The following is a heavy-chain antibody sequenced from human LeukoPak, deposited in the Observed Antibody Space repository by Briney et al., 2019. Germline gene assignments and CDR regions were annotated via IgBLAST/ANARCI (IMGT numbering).Heavy chain of an antibody. D-gene: IGHD3-16*02. J-gene: IGHJ4*02. CDR1: AFTFRTYS. CDR2: ISGSTSYI. V-gene: IGHV3-21*01. Sequence: GGSVRLSCVASAFTFRTYSMHWVRQAPGKGLEWVSSISGSTSYIYYADSVRGRFTISRDTAKNSLYLQMNSLRAEDTAVYYCARGSDFVWGSYRPYFDYWGQGTLVTVSS. CDR3: ARGSDFVWGSYRPYFDY.